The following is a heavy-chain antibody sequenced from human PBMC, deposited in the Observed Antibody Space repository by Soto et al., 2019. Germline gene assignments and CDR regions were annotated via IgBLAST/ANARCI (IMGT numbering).Heavy chain of an antibody. CDR2: ISGSGGST. J-gene: IGHJ4*02. V-gene: IGHV3-23*01. CDR3: ATHHYDSSGYYYYPLDY. CDR1: GFTFSSYG. Sequence: GGSLRLSCVVSGFTFSSYGMSWVRQAPGKGLEWVSAISGSGGSTYYADSVKGRFTISRGKAKNTLILQMNSLRAEDTAVYYCATHHYDSSGYYYYPLDYWGQGTLVTVYS. D-gene: IGHD3-22*01.